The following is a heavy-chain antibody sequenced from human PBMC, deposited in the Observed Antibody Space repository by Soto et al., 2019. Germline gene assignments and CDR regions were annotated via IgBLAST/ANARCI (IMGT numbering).Heavy chain of an antibody. Sequence: PGGSLRLSCAASGFTFGTYSMNWVRQAPGKGLEWISYISNTGSTTYYADSVKGRFTISRDNAKSSLYLQMSSLRAEDTAVYYCARDQSRYSGYPFDYWGQGKMVTVS. CDR1: GFTFGTYS. V-gene: IGHV3-48*01. J-gene: IGHJ4*02. D-gene: IGHD6-25*01. CDR2: ISNTGSTT. CDR3: ARDQSRYSGYPFDY.